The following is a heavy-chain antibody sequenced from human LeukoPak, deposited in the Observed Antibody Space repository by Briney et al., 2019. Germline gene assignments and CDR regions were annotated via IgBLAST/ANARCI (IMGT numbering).Heavy chain of an antibody. V-gene: IGHV1-18*01. CDR2: ISAYNGNT. CDR1: GYTFTIYA. D-gene: IGHD4-17*01. Sequence: GASVNLSSRASGYTFTIYAISWVPRAPGQGLEWMGWISAYNGNTNYAQKLQGRVTMTTDTATSTAYMELRSLRSDDTAVYYCARDYGDYLYYFDYWGQGTVVTVSS. CDR3: ARDYGDYLYYFDY. J-gene: IGHJ4*02.